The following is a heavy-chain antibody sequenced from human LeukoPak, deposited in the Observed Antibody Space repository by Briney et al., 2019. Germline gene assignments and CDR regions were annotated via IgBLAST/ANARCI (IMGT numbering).Heavy chain of an antibody. V-gene: IGHV1-2*02. D-gene: IGHD4-17*01. J-gene: IGHJ4*02. CDR3: RADRYGDYGDYIDY. CDR2: INPNSGGT. CDR1: GSTFTGYY. Sequence: GASVKVSCKASGSTFTGYYMHWVRQAPGQGLEWMGWINPNSGGTNYAQKFQGRVTMTRDTSISTAYMELSRLRSDDTAVYYCRADRYGDYGDYIDYWGQGTLVTVSS.